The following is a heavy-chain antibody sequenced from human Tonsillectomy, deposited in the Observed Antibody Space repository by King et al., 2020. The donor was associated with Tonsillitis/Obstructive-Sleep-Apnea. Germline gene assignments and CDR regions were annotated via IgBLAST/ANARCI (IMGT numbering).Heavy chain of an antibody. CDR1: GGSITNGVYY. J-gene: IGHJ6*03. CDR2: IYYSGTT. Sequence: VQLQESGPGLVKPSQTLSLTCTVSGGSITNGVYYWGWIRQRPGKGLEWMGYIYYSGTTYYNPSLKSRVTISVDASKNQFSLKLTSVTVADTAVFYCATEPFYDSYYMDVWGKGTTATGSS. CDR3: ATEPFYDSYYMDV. V-gene: IGHV4-31*03. D-gene: IGHD3-3*01.